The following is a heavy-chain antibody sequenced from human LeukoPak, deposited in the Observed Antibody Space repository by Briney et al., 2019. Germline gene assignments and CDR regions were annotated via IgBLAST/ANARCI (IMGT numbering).Heavy chain of an antibody. V-gene: IGHV3-23*01. CDR2: ISGSGGRK. CDR3: AWGSGSYYYLDY. D-gene: IGHD1-26*01. CDR1: GFTFRSFA. J-gene: IGHJ4*02. Sequence: GASLRLPCAAPGFTFRSFAMSWVRQAPGKGLEGVSAISGSGGRKYYADSVKGPFTITRDKSKNTLYLQINSLRAEDTAVYYGAWGSGSYYYLDYWGQGTLVTVSS.